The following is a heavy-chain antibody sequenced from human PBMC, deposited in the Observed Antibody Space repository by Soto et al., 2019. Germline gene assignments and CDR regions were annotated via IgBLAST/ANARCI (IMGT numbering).Heavy chain of an antibody. J-gene: IGHJ6*02. CDR1: GYTFTSYD. CDR2: INPSGGST. Sequence: ASGKVSCKASGYTFTSYDINWVRHAPGQGLEWMGIINPSGGSTSYAQKFQGRVTMTRDTSTSTVYMELSSLRSEDTAVYYCARGYSSGWYGPDVWGQGTTVTVSS. D-gene: IGHD6-19*01. CDR3: ARGYSSGWYGPDV. V-gene: IGHV1-46*03.